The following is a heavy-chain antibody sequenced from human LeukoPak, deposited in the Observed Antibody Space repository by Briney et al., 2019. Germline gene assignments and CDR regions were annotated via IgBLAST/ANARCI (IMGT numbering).Heavy chain of an antibody. CDR1: GNTFSSYS. J-gene: IGHJ4*02. CDR2: ISSSSSYI. Sequence: GGSLRLSCAASGNTFSSYSMTWGRQAPGKGLEWVSSISSSSSYIYYADSVKGRFTISRDNAKNSLYLQMNSLRAEDTAVYYCARVSGYDTATFDYWGQGTLVTVSS. CDR3: ARVSGYDTATFDY. D-gene: IGHD5-12*01. V-gene: IGHV3-21*01.